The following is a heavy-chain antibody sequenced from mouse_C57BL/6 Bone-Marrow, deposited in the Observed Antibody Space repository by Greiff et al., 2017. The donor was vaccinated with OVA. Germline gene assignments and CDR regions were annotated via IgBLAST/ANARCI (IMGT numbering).Heavy chain of an antibody. J-gene: IGHJ3*01. CDR3: ARGPIYYYGSSYVDWFAY. V-gene: IGHV1-55*01. CDR1: GYTFTSYW. D-gene: IGHD1-1*01. CDR2: IYPGSGST. Sequence: QVQLKQPGAELVKPGASVKMSCKASGYTFTSYWITWVKQRPGQGLEWIGDIYPGSGSTNYNEKFKSKATLTVDTSSSTAYMQLSSLTSEDSAVYYCARGPIYYYGSSYVDWFAYWGQGTLVTVSA.